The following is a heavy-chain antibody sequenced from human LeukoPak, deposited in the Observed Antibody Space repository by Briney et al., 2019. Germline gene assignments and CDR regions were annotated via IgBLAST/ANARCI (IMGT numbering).Heavy chain of an antibody. J-gene: IGHJ4*02. CDR3: ARDAQWELLGFDY. CDR1: GGSISSSNW. CDR2: IYHSGST. Sequence: SETLSLTCAVSGGSISSSNWWSWVRQPPGKGLEWIGEIYHSGSTNYNPSLKSRVTISVDKSKNQFSLKLSSVTAADTAVYYCARDAQWELLGFDYWGQGTLVIVSS. V-gene: IGHV4-4*02. D-gene: IGHD1-26*01.